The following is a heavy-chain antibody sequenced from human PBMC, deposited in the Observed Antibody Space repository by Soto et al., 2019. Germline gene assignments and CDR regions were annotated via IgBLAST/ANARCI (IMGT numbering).Heavy chain of an antibody. V-gene: IGHV4-34*01. Sequence: QVQLQQWGAGLLKPSETLSLTCAVYGGSFSGYYWSWIRQPPGKGLEWIGEINHSGSTNYNPSLKSRVTISVDTPKNQFSLKLSSVTAADTAVYYCARGGRGSGSRPLYNWFDPWGQGTLVTVSS. J-gene: IGHJ5*02. CDR2: INHSGST. D-gene: IGHD3-10*01. CDR3: ARGGRGSGSRPLYNWFDP. CDR1: GGSFSGYY.